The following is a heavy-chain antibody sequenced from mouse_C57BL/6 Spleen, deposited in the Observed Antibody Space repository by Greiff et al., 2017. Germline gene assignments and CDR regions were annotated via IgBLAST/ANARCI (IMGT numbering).Heavy chain of an antibody. CDR3: AGYGPFAY. Sequence: EVQLQQSGPELVKPGASVKISCKASGYTFTDYYMNWVKQSPGKSLEWIGDINPNNGGTSYNQKFKGKATLTVDKSSSTAYMELRSLTSEDSAVYYCAGYGPFAYWGQGTLVTVSA. D-gene: IGHD1-1*02. V-gene: IGHV1-26*01. J-gene: IGHJ3*01. CDR2: INPNNGGT. CDR1: GYTFTDYY.